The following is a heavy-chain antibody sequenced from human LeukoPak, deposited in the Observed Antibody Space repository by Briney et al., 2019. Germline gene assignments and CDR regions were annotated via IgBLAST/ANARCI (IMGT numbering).Heavy chain of an antibody. V-gene: IGHV5-51*01. J-gene: IGHJ4*02. CDR3: ARQKYSWNYVYDY. Sequence: PGESLKISCKGSGYSFTSYWIGWVRQMPGKGLELMGIISPGDSDARYSPSFQGQVTLSADKSLSTAYLQWSSLKASDTAMYYCARQKYSWNYVYDYWGQGTLVTVSS. D-gene: IGHD1-7*01. CDR2: ISPGDSDA. CDR1: GYSFTSYW.